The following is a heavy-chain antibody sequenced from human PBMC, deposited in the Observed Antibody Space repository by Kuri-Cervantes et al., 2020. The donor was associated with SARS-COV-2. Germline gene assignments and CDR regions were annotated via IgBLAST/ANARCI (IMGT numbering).Heavy chain of an antibody. CDR2: IYYSGST. Sequence: SETLSLTCTVSGGSISSSSYYWGWLRQPPGKGLEWIGSIYYSGSTYYNPYLKSRVTISVDTSKNQFSLKLSSVTASDTAVYYCARARDWFDPWGQGTLVTVSS. J-gene: IGHJ5*02. V-gene: IGHV4-39*07. CDR3: ARARDWFDP. CDR1: GGSISSSSYY.